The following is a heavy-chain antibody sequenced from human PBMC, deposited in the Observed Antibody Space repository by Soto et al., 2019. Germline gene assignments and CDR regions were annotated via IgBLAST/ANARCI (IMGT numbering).Heavy chain of an antibody. Sequence: SETLSLTCTVSGGSVSSGSYYWNWVRQPPGKGLEWLGYIYYSGSTNYNPSLKSRVTFSVDTSKNQFSLKLSSVTAADTAVYYCARHLGYCTNGVCYGSGFAFDIWGQGTMVTVSS. CDR3: ARHLGYCTNGVCYGSGFAFDI. CDR2: IYYSGST. J-gene: IGHJ3*02. D-gene: IGHD2-8*01. V-gene: IGHV4-61*01. CDR1: GGSVSSGSYY.